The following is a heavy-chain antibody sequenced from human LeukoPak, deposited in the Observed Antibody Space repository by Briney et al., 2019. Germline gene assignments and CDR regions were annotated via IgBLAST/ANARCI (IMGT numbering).Heavy chain of an antibody. CDR3: TTEPGFGFDY. V-gene: IGHV3-15*01. CDR1: EFTFSNAW. Sequence: GGSLRLSCAASEFTFSNAWMSWVRQAPGKGLGWVGRIKSKTDGGTTDYAAPVKGRFTISRDDSKNTLYLQMNSPKTEDTAVYYCTTEPGFGFDYWGQGTLVTVSS. CDR2: IKSKTDGGTT. J-gene: IGHJ4*02. D-gene: IGHD3-10*01.